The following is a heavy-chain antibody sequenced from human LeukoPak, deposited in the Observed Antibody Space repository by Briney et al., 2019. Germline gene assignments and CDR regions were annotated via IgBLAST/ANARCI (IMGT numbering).Heavy chain of an antibody. D-gene: IGHD3-16*02. CDR1: GGSISSYY. CDR3: VRRPYDYVWGSYRYPFDL. J-gene: IGHJ2*01. Sequence: SETLSLTRTVSGGSISSYYWSWIRQPPGKGLEWIGYIYYSGSTNYNPSLKSRVTISVDTSENQFSLKLSSVTAADTAVYYCVRRPYDYVWGSYRYPFDLWGRGTLVTVSS. V-gene: IGHV4-59*01. CDR2: IYYSGST.